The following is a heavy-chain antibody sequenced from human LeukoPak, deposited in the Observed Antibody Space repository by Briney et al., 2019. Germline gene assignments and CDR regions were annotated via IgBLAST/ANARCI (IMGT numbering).Heavy chain of an antibody. J-gene: IGHJ5*02. D-gene: IGHD6-13*01. CDR1: GGTFSSYA. Sequence: EASLKVSCKASGGTFSSYAISWVRQAPGQGLEWMGWISAYNGNTNYAQKLKGRVTMSTDTSTSTAYMELRSLRSDDTAVYYCARQPPAAAGQYNWFDPWGQGTLVTVSS. V-gene: IGHV1-18*01. CDR3: ARQPPAAAGQYNWFDP. CDR2: ISAYNGNT.